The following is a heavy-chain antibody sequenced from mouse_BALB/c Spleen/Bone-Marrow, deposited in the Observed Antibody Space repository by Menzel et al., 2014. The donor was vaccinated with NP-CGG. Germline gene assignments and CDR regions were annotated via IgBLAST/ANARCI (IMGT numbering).Heavy chain of an antibody. CDR3: ARNYGYAMDY. V-gene: IGHV1-63*02. Sequence: QVQLQQSGAELVRLGTSVKISCKASGYTFTNYWLGWVKQRPGHGLEWIGDIYPGGGYTNYNEKFKGKVTLTADTSSSIACMQRSSLTSEDSAVYFCARNYGYAMDYWGQGTSVTVSS. CDR1: GYTFTNYW. D-gene: IGHD1-1*01. J-gene: IGHJ4*01. CDR2: IYPGGGYT.